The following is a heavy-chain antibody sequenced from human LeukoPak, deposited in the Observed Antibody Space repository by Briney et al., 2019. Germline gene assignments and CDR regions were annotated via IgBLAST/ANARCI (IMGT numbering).Heavy chain of an antibody. D-gene: IGHD3-3*01. Sequence: GGSLRLSCAASGFTFSSYWMSWVRQAPGKGLEWVAIISNDGSRKYYAHSVEGRFTISRDNSKNTLYLQMDSLRAEDTAVYYCARDRAWNYFDYWGQGTLVTVSS. CDR1: GFTFSSYW. J-gene: IGHJ4*02. V-gene: IGHV3-30*03. CDR2: ISNDGSRK. CDR3: ARDRAWNYFDY.